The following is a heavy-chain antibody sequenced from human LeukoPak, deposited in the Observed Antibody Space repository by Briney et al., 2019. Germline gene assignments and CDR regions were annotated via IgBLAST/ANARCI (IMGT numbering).Heavy chain of an antibody. Sequence: GGSLRLSCAASGFTFSSHGMHWVRQAPGKGLEWVAVISYDGSNKYYADSVKGRFTISRDNSKNTLYLQMNSLRAEDTAVYYCAKEQWLVRSDYWGQGTLVTVSS. D-gene: IGHD6-19*01. CDR2: ISYDGSNK. V-gene: IGHV3-30*18. CDR3: AKEQWLVRSDY. CDR1: GFTFSSHG. J-gene: IGHJ4*02.